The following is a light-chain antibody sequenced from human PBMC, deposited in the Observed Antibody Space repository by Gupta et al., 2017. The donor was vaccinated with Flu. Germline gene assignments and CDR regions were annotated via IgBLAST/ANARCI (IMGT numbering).Light chain of an antibody. CDR3: QQHTNCPMYT. V-gene: IGKV3-11*01. CDR1: KRVSSY. CDR2: DAS. J-gene: IGKJ2*01. Sequence: ATLFLSPGDRATPSCRASKRVSSYVVWYDQKQRQPPRLLIFDASTRDTGISARFGGSGFGKEVSIPITSREQEDFAGYYCQQHTNCPMYTFGQGT.